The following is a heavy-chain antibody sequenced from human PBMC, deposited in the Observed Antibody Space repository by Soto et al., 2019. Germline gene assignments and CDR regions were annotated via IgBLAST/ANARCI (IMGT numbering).Heavy chain of an antibody. CDR1: GFTFSSYA. Sequence: EVQLLESGGGLVQPGGSLRLSCAASGFTFSSYAMSWVRQAPGKGLEWVSAISGSGGSTYYADSVKGRFTISRDNSKNTLYLQMNSLRAEDTAVYYCASSPGNDYGDSTLYYYYYYTDVWGKGTTVTVSS. CDR3: ASSPGNDYGDSTLYYYYYYTDV. CDR2: ISGSGGST. D-gene: IGHD4-17*01. V-gene: IGHV3-23*01. J-gene: IGHJ6*03.